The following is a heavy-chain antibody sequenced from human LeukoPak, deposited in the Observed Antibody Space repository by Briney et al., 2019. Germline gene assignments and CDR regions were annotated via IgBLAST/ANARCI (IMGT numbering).Heavy chain of an antibody. J-gene: IGHJ4*02. V-gene: IGHV1-69*04. CDR3: ARDLYYYDSSGYLEVYYFDY. D-gene: IGHD3-22*01. CDR2: IIPILGIA. CDR1: GGTFSSYA. Sequence: SVKVSCKASGGTFSSYAISWVRRAPGQGLEWRGRIIPILGIANYAQKFQGRVTITADKSTSTAYMELSSLRSEDTAVYYCARDLYYYDSSGYLEVYYFDYWGQGTLVTVSS.